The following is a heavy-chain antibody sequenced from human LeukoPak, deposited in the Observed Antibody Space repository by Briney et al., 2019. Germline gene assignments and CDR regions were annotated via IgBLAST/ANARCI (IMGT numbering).Heavy chain of an antibody. V-gene: IGHV3-30*18. D-gene: IGHD3-22*01. Sequence: GGSLRLSCAASGFTFSSYGMHWVRQAPGKGLEWVAVISYDGSNKYYADSVKGRFTISRDNSKNTLYLQMNSLRAEDTAVYYCAKDLRYYYDRGYGMDVWGQGTTVTVYS. CDR2: ISYDGSNK. CDR1: GFTFSSYG. J-gene: IGHJ6*02. CDR3: AKDLRYYYDRGYGMDV.